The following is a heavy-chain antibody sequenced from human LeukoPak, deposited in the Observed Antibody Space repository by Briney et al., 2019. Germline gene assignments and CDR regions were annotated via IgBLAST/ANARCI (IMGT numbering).Heavy chain of an antibody. J-gene: IGHJ4*02. CDR2: ISSSGSTI. Sequence: GGSLRLSCAASGFTFGSYEMNWVRQAPGKGLEWVSYISSSGSTIYYADSVKGRFTISRDNAKNSLYLQMNSLRAEDTAVYYCARGPHYYDSSGYYRDFDYWGQGTLVTVSS. CDR1: GFTFGSYE. CDR3: ARGPHYYDSSGYYRDFDY. V-gene: IGHV3-48*03. D-gene: IGHD3-22*01.